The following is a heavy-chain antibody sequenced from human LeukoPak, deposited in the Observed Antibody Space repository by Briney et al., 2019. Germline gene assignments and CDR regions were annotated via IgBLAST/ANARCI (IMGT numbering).Heavy chain of an antibody. V-gene: IGHV3-21*01. D-gene: IGHD4-17*01. Sequence: GGSLRLSCAASGYTFSSYSMNWVRQAPGKGLEWVSSISSSSSSHIYYADSVKGRFTISRDNSKNTLYLQMNSLRAEDTAVYYCARATGPYYFGYWGQGTLVTVSS. CDR1: GYTFSSYS. CDR3: ARATGPYYFGY. CDR2: ISSSSSSHI. J-gene: IGHJ4*02.